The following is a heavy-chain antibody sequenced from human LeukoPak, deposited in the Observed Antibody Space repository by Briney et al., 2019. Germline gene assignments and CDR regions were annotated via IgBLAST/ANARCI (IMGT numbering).Heavy chain of an antibody. Sequence: GGSLRLSCAASGFIFSSYNMNWVRQAPGKGLEWVSSISSSSSYIYYADSVKGRFTISRDNAKNSLYLQMNSLRAEDTAVYYCARDKTGYSSSWYDAFDIWGQGTMVIVSS. CDR1: GFIFSSYN. CDR3: ARDKTGYSSSWYDAFDI. V-gene: IGHV3-21*01. D-gene: IGHD6-13*01. J-gene: IGHJ3*02. CDR2: ISSSSSYI.